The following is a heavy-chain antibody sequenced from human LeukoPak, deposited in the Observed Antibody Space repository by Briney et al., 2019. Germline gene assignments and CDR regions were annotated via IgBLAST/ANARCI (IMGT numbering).Heavy chain of an antibody. CDR2: IYHSGST. D-gene: IGHD6-6*01. CDR1: GYSISSGYY. V-gene: IGHV4-38-2*02. Sequence: ASETLSLTCNVSGYSISSGYYWGWLQQPPGKGLEWIGRIYHSGSTYYNASLKSRVTISVDTSKNQISLKLISVTAADTAVYYCARGPTGYSSSSLYFDYWGQGTLVTVSS. J-gene: IGHJ4*02. CDR3: ARGPTGYSSSSLYFDY.